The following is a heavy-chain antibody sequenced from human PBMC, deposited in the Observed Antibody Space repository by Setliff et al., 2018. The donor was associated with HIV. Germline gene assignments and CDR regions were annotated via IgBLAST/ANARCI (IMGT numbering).Heavy chain of an antibody. J-gene: IGHJ6*02. CDR1: GDYISSQY. D-gene: IGHD3-3*01. CDR2: ISNRGST. CDR3: ARAFTYYNFWSGYGYGMDV. V-gene: IGHV4-59*08. Sequence: SETLSLTCTVSGDYISSQYWSWIRQPPGKGLEWIGYISNRGSTDYNPSLKSRVTISEDTSRSQFSLKLSSVTAADTAVYYCARAFTYYNFWSGYGYGMDVWGQGTTVTV.